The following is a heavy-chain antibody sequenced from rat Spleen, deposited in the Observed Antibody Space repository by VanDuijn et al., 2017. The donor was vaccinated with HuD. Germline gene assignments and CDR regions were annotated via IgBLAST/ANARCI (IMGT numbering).Heavy chain of an antibody. CDR1: GFTFSDYY. J-gene: IGHJ3*01. CDR3: ARYGSYDNWFAS. D-gene: IGHD1-8*01. V-gene: IGHV5-17*01. Sequence: EVQLVESGGGLVQPGRSLKLSCAASGFTFSDYYMAWVRQAPTKVLEWVANIIYDGTNAYYRDSVKGRFTISRDNAESTLSLQMDSLRSEDTATYYCARYGSYDNWFASWGQGTLVTVSS. CDR2: IIYDGTNA.